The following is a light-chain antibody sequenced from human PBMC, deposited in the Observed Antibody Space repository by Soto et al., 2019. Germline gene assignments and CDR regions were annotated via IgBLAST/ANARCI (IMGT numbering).Light chain of an antibody. V-gene: IGKV3-11*01. CDR2: DSS. J-gene: IGKJ3*01. CDR1: QRVSST. CDR3: QYLNTWPSLT. Sequence: EIVLTQSPATLSLSPGERATLSCRASQRVSSTFAGYQQQPGQAPRLLIYDSSNMATGIPARFSGSGSGTDFTLPISSLEPEEYAVYCCQYLNTWPSLTFGPGTKVHI.